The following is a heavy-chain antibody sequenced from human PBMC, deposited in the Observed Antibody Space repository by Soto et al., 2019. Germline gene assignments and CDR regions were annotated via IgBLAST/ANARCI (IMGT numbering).Heavy chain of an antibody. V-gene: IGHV3-11*01. D-gene: IGHD3-10*01. J-gene: IGHJ4*02. CDR1: GFSMSDHF. CDR2: ISDSDRGSAT. CDR3: ARESWANPDY. Sequence: QVQLVESGGDLVKPGGSLRLSCAASGFSMSDHFMSWIRQAPGMGLEWVSYISDSDRGSATQYGDSVKGRFTISRDNAKNSLYLQMTSLRVEDTAVYYCARESWANPDYWGQGTLVTVSS.